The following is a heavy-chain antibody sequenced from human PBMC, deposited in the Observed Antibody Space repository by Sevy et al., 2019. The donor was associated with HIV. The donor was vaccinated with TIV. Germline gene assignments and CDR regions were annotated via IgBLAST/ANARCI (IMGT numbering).Heavy chain of an antibody. Sequence: GGSLRLSCAASGFTFSDYYMSWIRQAPGKGLEWVSYISSSGSTIYYADSVKGRFTISRDNAKNSLYLQMNSLRAEDTALYYCTRVYYDSSGYYYVGDWGQGTLVTVSS. D-gene: IGHD3-22*01. CDR3: TRVYYDSSGYYYVGD. V-gene: IGHV3-11*01. J-gene: IGHJ4*02. CDR2: ISSSGSTI. CDR1: GFTFSDYY.